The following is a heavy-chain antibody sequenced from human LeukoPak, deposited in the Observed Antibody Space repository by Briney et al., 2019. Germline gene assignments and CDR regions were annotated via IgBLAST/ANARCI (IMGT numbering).Heavy chain of an antibody. J-gene: IGHJ4*02. CDR3: ARVPSYYYDSSGYPDY. D-gene: IGHD3-22*01. CDR1: GFSFSNYW. V-gene: IGHV3-7*01. CDR2: IKPDGTEK. Sequence: GGSLRLSCAASGFSFSNYWMGWVRQAPGKGLEWVANIKPDGTEKYYVDSVKGRFIISRDNAKNSLYLQMNSLRAEDTAVYYCARVPSYYYDSSGYPDYWGQGTLVTVSS.